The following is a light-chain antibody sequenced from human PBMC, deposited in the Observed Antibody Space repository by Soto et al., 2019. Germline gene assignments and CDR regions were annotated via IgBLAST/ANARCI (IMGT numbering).Light chain of an antibody. CDR3: SSYTSSSTVV. Sequence: QSALTQPASVSGSPGQSIAISCTRTSSDVGGYNYVSWYQQHPGKAPKLIIYDVSNRPSGVSNRLSGSKSGNTASLTISGLQAEDEADYYCSSYTSSSTVVFGGGTKLTVL. J-gene: IGLJ2*01. CDR1: SSDVGGYNY. V-gene: IGLV2-14*03. CDR2: DVS.